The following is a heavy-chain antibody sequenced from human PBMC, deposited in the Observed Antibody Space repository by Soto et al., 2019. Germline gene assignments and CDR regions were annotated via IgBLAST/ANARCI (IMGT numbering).Heavy chain of an antibody. Sequence: SGPTLVNPTQTLTLTCTFSGFSLTTSGVGVGWIRQPPGKALEWLALIYWDDDKRYSTSLKSRLTISKDTSKSQVVLTMTNMDPVDTATYYCARMGHYDFWSGYYFDYWGQGTLVTVSS. CDR3: ARMGHYDFWSGYYFDY. D-gene: IGHD3-3*01. V-gene: IGHV2-5*02. CDR2: IYWDDDK. CDR1: GFSLTTSGVG. J-gene: IGHJ4*02.